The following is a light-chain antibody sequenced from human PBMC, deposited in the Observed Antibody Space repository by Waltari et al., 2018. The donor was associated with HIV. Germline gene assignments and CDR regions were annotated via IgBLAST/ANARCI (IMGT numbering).Light chain of an antibody. CDR3: SSYTSTITVV. Sequence: QSALTQPASVSGSPGQSVTISCTGTNSDLGDYNYVSWYQQHPGKAPKLIIFAVSNRPSVVSNRFSGSKSGNTASLTISGLQAEDEADYYCSSYTSTITVVFGGGTKVTVL. CDR2: AVS. V-gene: IGLV2-14*01. J-gene: IGLJ2*01. CDR1: NSDLGDYNY.